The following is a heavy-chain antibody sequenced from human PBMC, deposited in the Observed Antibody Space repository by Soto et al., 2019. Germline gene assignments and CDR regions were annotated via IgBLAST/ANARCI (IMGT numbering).Heavy chain of an antibody. D-gene: IGHD3-10*01. CDR1: EIAFSSYS. V-gene: IGHV3-48*02. J-gene: IGHJ4*02. CDR2: ISSSSSTI. Sequence: GGCLRQSCAASEIAFSSYSMNWVRQAPGKGLEWVSYISSSSSTIYYADSVKGRFTISRDNAKNSLYLQMNSLRDEDTDVYYCARHKGGSLRGSNDYWGQGTLVTVSS. CDR3: ARHKGGSLRGSNDY.